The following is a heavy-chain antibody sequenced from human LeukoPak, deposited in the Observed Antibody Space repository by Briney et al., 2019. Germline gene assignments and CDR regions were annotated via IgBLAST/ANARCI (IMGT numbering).Heavy chain of an antibody. J-gene: IGHJ3*02. Sequence: RGSLRLSSAASGFTSSISEMNWVRHTPGKGLEWGSYISYNGTTHYADSVKGRFTISRDNAKSSLYLQMSSLRDEDTAVYYCATKRAVVRGVTHDAFDIWGQGTMVTVS. CDR1: GFTSSISE. CDR2: ISYNGTT. V-gene: IGHV3-48*03. CDR3: ATKRAVVRGVTHDAFDI. D-gene: IGHD3-10*01.